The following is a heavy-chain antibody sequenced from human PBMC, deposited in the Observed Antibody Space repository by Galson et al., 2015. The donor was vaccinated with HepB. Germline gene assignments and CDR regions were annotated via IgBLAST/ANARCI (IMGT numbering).Heavy chain of an antibody. V-gene: IGHV6-1*01. J-gene: IGHJ6*02. CDR3: AGRTGDYYGMAV. CDR2: TYYRSKWYN. D-gene: IGHD7-27*01. Sequence: CAISGDSVSKNSAAWNWIRQSPSRGLEWLGRTYYRSKWYNDYAVSVKSRVAINPDTSKNQFSLQLSSVTPEDTAVYYCAGRTGDYYGMAVWGQGTTVTVSS. CDR1: GDSVSKNSAA.